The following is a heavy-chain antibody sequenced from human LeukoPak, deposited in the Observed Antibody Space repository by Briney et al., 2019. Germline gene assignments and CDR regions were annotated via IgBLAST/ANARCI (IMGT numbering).Heavy chain of an antibody. CDR1: GGTFSSYA. J-gene: IGHJ4*02. CDR3: ARDIGESGSSEEIDY. D-gene: IGHD1-26*01. CDR2: IIPIFGTA. V-gene: IGHV1-69*05. Sequence: SVKVSCKASGGTFSSYAISWVRQAPGQGLEWMGGIIPIFGTANYAQKLQGRVTMTTDTSTSTAYMELRSLRSDDTAVYYCARDIGESGSSEEIDYWGQGTLVTVSS.